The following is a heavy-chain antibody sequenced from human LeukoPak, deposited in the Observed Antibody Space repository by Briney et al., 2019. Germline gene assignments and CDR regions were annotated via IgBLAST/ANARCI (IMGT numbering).Heavy chain of an antibody. J-gene: IGHJ3*02. V-gene: IGHV3-9*01. D-gene: IGHD3-22*01. CDR3: VREDRGYYYGAFDI. Sequence: GGSLRLSCAASGFTFDDYAMHWVRQAPGKGLEWVSGISWNSGSIGYADSVKGRFTISRDNAKNSLYLQMNSLRAEDTALYYCVREDRGYYYGAFDIWGQGTMVTVSS. CDR1: GFTFDDYA. CDR2: ISWNSGSI.